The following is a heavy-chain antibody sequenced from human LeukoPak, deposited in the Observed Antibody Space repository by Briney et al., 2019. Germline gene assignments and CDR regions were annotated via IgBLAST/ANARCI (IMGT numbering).Heavy chain of an antibody. Sequence: PSETLSLTCTVSGGSISSYYWSWIRQPPGKGLEWIGYIYYSGSTNYNPSLKSRVTISVDTSKNQFSLKLSSVTAADTAVYYCARVRSGYSLDAFDIWGQGTMVTVSS. D-gene: IGHD6-13*01. CDR2: IYYSGST. CDR1: GGSISSYY. V-gene: IGHV4-59*01. J-gene: IGHJ3*02. CDR3: ARVRSGYSLDAFDI.